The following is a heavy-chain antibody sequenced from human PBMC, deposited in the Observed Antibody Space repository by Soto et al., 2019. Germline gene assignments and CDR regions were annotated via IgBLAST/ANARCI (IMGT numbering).Heavy chain of an antibody. CDR1: HYSFARYG. J-gene: IGHJ4*02. CDR2: IGTYNSNT. Sequence: ASVKVSCKASHYSFARYGISWVRQAPGQGLEWMGWIGTYNSNTKYAQKFQGRVTMTTDTPTSTAYMNLRSLTSDDTAVYYCARNSIAAAAMDYWGQGTLVTVSS. CDR3: ARNSIAAAAMDY. V-gene: IGHV1-18*01. D-gene: IGHD6-13*01.